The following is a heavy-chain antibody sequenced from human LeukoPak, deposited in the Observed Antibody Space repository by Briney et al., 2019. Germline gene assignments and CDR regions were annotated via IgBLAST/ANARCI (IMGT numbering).Heavy chain of an antibody. CDR1: GFTFNNYV. J-gene: IGHJ4*02. CDR2: ISDSGSDT. D-gene: IGHD6-13*01. CDR3: AKDLMVYRSSWYSFDY. Sequence: GGSLRLSCAASGFTFNNYVMSWVSQAPGKGLEWVSVISDSGSDTYYADSVKGRFTISRDNSKNTLYLQMNSLRAEDTAVYYCAKDLMVYRSSWYSFDYWGQGTLVTVSS. V-gene: IGHV3-23*01.